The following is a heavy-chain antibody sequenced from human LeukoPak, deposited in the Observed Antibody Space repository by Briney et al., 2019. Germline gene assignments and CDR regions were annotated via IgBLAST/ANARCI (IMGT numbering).Heavy chain of an antibody. J-gene: IGHJ4*02. D-gene: IGHD6-19*01. CDR2: INPSGGST. CDR1: GYTFTSYY. V-gene: IGHV1-46*01. CDR3: ARRPPSVAGPFDY. Sequence: ASVKVSCKASGYTFTSYYMHWVRQAPGQGLEWMGIINPSGGSTTYAQRFQSRVTMTSDTSTSTVYMELSSLRSEDTAVYYCARRPPSVAGPFDYWGQGTLVTVSS.